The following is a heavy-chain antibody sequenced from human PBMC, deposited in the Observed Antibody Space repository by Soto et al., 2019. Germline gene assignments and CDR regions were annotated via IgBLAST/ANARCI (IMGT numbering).Heavy chain of an antibody. CDR3: ARDLWGYCGTDCYPLDV. CDR1: GGSISSGGDS. D-gene: IGHD2-21*02. Sequence: PSETLCLTCAVSGGSISSGGDSSSWIQQPPGKGLEWIGYMYNTGSTVYNPSFKSRVTISVDTSKNQFSLKLNSVTAADTAVYYCARDLWGYCGTDCYPLDVWGQGTTVTVSS. CDR2: MYNTGST. V-gene: IGHV4-61*08. J-gene: IGHJ6*02.